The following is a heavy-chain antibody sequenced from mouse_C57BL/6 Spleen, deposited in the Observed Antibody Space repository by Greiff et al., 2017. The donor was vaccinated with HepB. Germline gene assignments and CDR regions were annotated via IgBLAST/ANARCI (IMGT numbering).Heavy chain of an antibody. CDR1: GFSLSTSGMG. CDR3: ARSDYYGSSYEGYFDV. Sequence: QVTLKVSGPGILQSSQTLSLTCSFSGFSLSTSGMGVSWIRQPSGKGLEWLAHIYWDDDKRYNPSLKSRLTISKDTSRNQVFLKITSVDTADTATYYCARSDYYGSSYEGYFDVWGTGTTVTVSS. D-gene: IGHD1-1*01. CDR2: IYWDDDK. V-gene: IGHV8-12*01. J-gene: IGHJ1*03.